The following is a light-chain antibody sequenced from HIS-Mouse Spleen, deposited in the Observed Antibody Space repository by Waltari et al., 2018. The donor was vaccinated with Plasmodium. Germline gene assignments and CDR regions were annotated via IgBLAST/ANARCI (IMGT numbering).Light chain of an antibody. V-gene: IGKV4-1*01. Sequence: DIVMTQSPDSLAVSLGERATINSKSSQSVLYSSNNKTYLAWYQQKPGQPPKLLIYWASTRESGVPDRFSGSGSGTDFTLTISSLQAEDVAVYYCQQYYSTPLTFGGGTKVEIK. J-gene: IGKJ4*01. CDR3: QQYYSTPLT. CDR1: QSVLYSSNNKTY. CDR2: WAS.